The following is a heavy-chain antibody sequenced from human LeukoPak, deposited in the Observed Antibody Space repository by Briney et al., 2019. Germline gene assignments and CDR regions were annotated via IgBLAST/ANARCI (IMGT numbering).Heavy chain of an antibody. CDR2: IYYSGST. J-gene: IGHJ4*02. CDR1: GYSISSGYY. D-gene: IGHD6-19*01. V-gene: IGHV4-38-2*02. CDR3: ARLGSSGWYEFGY. Sequence: SETLSLTCTVSGYSISSGYYWGWVRQPPGKGLEWIGYIYYSGSTNYNPSLKSRVAISVDTSKNQFSLKLSSVTAADTAVYYCARLGSSGWYEFGYWGQGTLVTVSS.